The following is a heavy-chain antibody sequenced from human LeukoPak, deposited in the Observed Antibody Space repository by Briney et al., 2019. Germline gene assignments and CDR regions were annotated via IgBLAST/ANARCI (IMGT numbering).Heavy chain of an antibody. Sequence: GGSLRLSCVASGFTFSSYGMHWVRQAPGKGPEWVAVISYDGSNKYYADSVKGRFTISRDNSKNTLSLQMNSLRVEDTAMYYCAKEGSGYYRWGQGTLVTVSS. D-gene: IGHD3-22*01. V-gene: IGHV3-30*18. CDR1: GFTFSSYG. CDR3: AKEGSGYYR. J-gene: IGHJ5*02. CDR2: ISYDGSNK.